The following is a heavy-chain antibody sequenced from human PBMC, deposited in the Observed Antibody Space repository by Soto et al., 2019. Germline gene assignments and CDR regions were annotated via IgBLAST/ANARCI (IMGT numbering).Heavy chain of an antibody. CDR3: ASANYDFWSGYHDAFDI. V-gene: IGHV3-21*01. CDR1: GLTFSSYS. Sequence: PGGSLRLSCAASGLTFSSYSMNWVRQAPGKGLEWVSSISSSSSYIYYADSVKGRFTISRDNAKNSLYLQMNSLRAEDTAVYYCASANYDFWSGYHDAFDIWGQGTMVTVSS. D-gene: IGHD3-3*01. CDR2: ISSSSSYI. J-gene: IGHJ3*02.